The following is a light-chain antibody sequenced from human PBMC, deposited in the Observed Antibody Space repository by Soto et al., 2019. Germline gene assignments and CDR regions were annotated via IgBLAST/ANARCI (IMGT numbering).Light chain of an antibody. CDR1: QSVSSY. CDR3: QQRSNWPLT. Sequence: ETVLTQSPATLSLSPGERATLSCRASQSVSSYLAWYQQKPGQAPRLLISDASNRATGIPARFSGSGSGTDFTLTISSLDPDVSAFYYWQQRSNWPLTFGGGTKVEIK. CDR2: DAS. J-gene: IGKJ4*01. V-gene: IGKV3-11*01.